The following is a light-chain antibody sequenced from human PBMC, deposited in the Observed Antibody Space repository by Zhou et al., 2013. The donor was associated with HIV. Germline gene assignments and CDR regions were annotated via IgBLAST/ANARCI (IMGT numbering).Light chain of an antibody. CDR2: DVT. V-gene: IGLV2-11*01. Sequence: QSALTQPPSASGSPGQSVTISCTGTSSDVGGYNYVSWYQQHPGKAPKVMIYDVTKRPSGVPDRFSGSKSGNTASLTISGLQAEDEADYYCCSYAGIYVFGTGTKVTVL. J-gene: IGLJ1*01. CDR1: SSDVGGYNY. CDR3: CSYAGIYV.